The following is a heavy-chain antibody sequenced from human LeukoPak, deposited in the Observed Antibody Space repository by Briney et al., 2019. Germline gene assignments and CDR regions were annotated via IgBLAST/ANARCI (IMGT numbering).Heavy chain of an antibody. Sequence: SQTLTLTCTVSGGSISSGSYYWGRIRQPAGKGLEWIGRIYTSGSTNYNPFLKSRVTISVDTSKNQFSLKLSSVTAADTAVYYCARGGPSGSYYFVWGQGTLVTVSS. J-gene: IGHJ4*02. CDR3: ARGGPSGSYYFV. CDR1: GGSISSGSYY. CDR2: IYTSGST. D-gene: IGHD1-26*01. V-gene: IGHV4-61*02.